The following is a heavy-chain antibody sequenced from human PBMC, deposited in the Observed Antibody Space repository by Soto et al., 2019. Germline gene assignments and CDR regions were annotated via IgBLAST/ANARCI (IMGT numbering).Heavy chain of an antibody. J-gene: IGHJ5*02. CDR3: VRGSFGYYGP. CDR2: IRNPGYGGTT. V-gene: IGHV3-49*04. CDR1: GFSFGDYA. D-gene: IGHD3-3*01. Sequence: GGSLRLSCTTSGFSFGDYAMTWVRQAPGKGLEWVGFIRNPGYGGTTEYATSVKGRFIISRDDSMSSAYLQLNSLKVDDSAVYYCVRGSFGYYGPWGQGALVTVSS.